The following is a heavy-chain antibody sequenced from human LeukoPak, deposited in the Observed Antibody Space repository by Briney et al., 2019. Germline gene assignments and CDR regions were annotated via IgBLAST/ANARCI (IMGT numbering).Heavy chain of an antibody. J-gene: IGHJ2*01. Sequence: PSETLSLTCTVSGGSISSYYWSWIRQPPGKGLEWIGYIYYSGSTNYNPSLKSRVTISVDTSKNQFSLKLSSVIAADTAVSYCARDRSIAARPDTWYFDLWGRGTLVTVSS. CDR3: ARDRSIAARPDTWYFDL. D-gene: IGHD6-6*01. CDR2: IYYSGST. CDR1: GGSISSYY. V-gene: IGHV4-59*01.